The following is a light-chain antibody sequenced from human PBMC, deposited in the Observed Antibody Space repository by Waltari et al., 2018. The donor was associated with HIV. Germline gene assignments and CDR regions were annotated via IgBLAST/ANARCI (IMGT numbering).Light chain of an antibody. Sequence: QSVLTQPPSASGTPGQRVTISCSGSFSNIGSNTVNWYQQLPGTAPKLLIYSNNQRPAGVPDRFSGSKSGTSASLAISGLQSEDEADYYCAALDDSLSGSVIFGGGTKLTVL. CDR3: AALDDSLSGSVI. V-gene: IGLV1-44*01. J-gene: IGLJ2*01. CDR1: FSNIGSNT. CDR2: SNN.